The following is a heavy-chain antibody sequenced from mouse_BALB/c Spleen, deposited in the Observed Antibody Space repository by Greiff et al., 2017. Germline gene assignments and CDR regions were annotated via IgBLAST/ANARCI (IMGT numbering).Heavy chain of an antibody. D-gene: IGHD3-2*01. CDR2: ISSGSSTI. CDR1: GFTFSSFG. Sequence: EVKLVESGGGLVQPGGSRKLSCAASGFTFSSFGMHWVRQAPEKGLEWVAYISSGSSTIYYADTVKGRFTISRDNPKNTLFLQMTSLRSEDTAMYYCARKKDSSGAFAYWGQGTLVTVTA. V-gene: IGHV5-17*02. CDR3: ARKKDSSGAFAY. J-gene: IGHJ3*01.